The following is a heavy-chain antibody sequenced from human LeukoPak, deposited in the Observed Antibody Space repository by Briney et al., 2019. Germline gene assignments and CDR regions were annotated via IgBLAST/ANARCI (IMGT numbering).Heavy chain of an antibody. CDR3: ARNGPPTVYYYYYMDV. D-gene: IGHD4-17*01. J-gene: IGHJ6*03. CDR1: GGSISSGGYS. Sequence: SQTLSLTCAVSGGSISSGGYSWSWIRQPPGKGLEWIGYIYHSGSTYYNPSLKSRVTISVDRSKNQFSLKLSSVTAADTAVYYCARNGPPTVYYYYYMDVWGKGTTVTVSS. CDR2: IYHSGST. V-gene: IGHV4-30-2*01.